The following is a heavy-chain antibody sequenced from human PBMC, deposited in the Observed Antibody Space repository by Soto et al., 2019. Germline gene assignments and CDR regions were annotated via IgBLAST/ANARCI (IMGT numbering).Heavy chain of an antibody. Sequence: WSLRLSCAASGFPFSGYAVTWVRQAPGKGLEWVSTISGGSGRPYYADSVKGRFTISRDNPMNRLHLQMNSLRAEDTAVYYCAKTEGFYGYYNAFDYWGRGTQVTVSS. J-gene: IGHJ4*02. CDR2: ISGGSGRP. D-gene: IGHD3-9*01. V-gene: IGHV3-23*01. CDR3: AKTEGFYGYYNAFDY. CDR1: GFPFSGYA.